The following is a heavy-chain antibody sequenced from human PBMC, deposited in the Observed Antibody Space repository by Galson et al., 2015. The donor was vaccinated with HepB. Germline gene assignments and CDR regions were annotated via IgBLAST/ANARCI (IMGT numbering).Heavy chain of an antibody. CDR3: TRDLGDPFDY. J-gene: IGHJ4*02. CDR2: IRSKAYGGTT. CDR1: GFTFGDYA. V-gene: IGHV3-49*04. D-gene: IGHD3-16*01. Sequence: SLRLSCAASGFTFGDYAMSWVRQAPGKGLEWVGFIRSKAYGGTTEYAASVKGRFTISRDDSKSIAYPQMNSLKTEDTAVYYCTRDLGDPFDYWGQGTLVTVSS.